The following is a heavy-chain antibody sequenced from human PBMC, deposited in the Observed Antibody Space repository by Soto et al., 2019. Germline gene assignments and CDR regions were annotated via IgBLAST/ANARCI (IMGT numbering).Heavy chain of an antibody. CDR2: INGDGSDT. CDR1: GLTFSPYW. Sequence: EVKLVESGGGLVQPGGSLRLSCAASGLTFSPYWIHWVRQAPGRGLVWVSRINGDGSDTNYADSVKGRFTISRDNAKNTVYLQMNSLRADDTAVYYCARDNNWQPDYWGQGTLVTVSS. CDR3: ARDNNWQPDY. J-gene: IGHJ4*02. D-gene: IGHD1-20*01. V-gene: IGHV3-74*01.